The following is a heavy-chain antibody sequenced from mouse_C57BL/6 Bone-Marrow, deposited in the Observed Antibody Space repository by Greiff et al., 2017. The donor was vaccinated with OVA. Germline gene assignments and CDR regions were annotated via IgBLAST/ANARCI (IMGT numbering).Heavy chain of an antibody. CDR1: GYTFTSYW. V-gene: IGHV1-55*01. Sequence: VQLQQPGAELVKPGASVKMSCKASGYTFTSYWITWVKQRPGQGLEWIGDIYPGSGSTNYNEKFKSKATLTVDTSSSTAYMQLSSLTSEDSAVYYCARSTFTTDVGFDYWGQGTTLTVSS. CDR2: IYPGSGST. CDR3: ARSTFTTDVGFDY. D-gene: IGHD1-1*01. J-gene: IGHJ2*01.